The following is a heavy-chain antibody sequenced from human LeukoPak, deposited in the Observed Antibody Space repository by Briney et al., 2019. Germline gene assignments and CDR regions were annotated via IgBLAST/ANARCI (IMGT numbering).Heavy chain of an antibody. D-gene: IGHD1-7*01. CDR3: AKVNWNYVAYYYYGMDV. CDR1: GFTFSSYG. CDR2: ISGNGVST. Sequence: GGSLRLSCAASGFTFSSYGMNWVRQAPGKGLEWVSSISGNGVSTYYADSVKGRFTISRDNSKNTLSLQMNSLRAEDTAVYFCAKVNWNYVAYYYYGMDVWGQGTTVTVSS. J-gene: IGHJ6*02. V-gene: IGHV3-23*01.